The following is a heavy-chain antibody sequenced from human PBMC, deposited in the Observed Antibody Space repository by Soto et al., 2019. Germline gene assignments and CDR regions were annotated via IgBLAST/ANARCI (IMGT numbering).Heavy chain of an antibody. J-gene: IGHJ4*02. CDR1: GFNFSNYA. V-gene: IGHV3-23*01. CDR3: TRERSLVSFLFDY. Sequence: GSVRLSCVESGFNFSNYAVAWVRQAPGKGLEWVSSISGSGRGSRPYYADSVQGRFTISRDHSKNIVSLQMDSLRVDDTAVYYCTRERSLVSFLFDYWGPGTLVTVSS. CDR2: ISGSGRGSRP. D-gene: IGHD3-16*01.